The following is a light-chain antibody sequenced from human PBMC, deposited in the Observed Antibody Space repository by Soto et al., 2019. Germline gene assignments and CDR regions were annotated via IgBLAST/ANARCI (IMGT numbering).Light chain of an antibody. CDR3: QQFGSSPEYT. Sequence: EIVLTQSPGSLSLSPGERATLSCRASQSVSSYLAWYQQKPGQAPRLLIYGASTTATGIPDRFSGGGSGTDFTLTISRLEPEDFAVYYCQQFGSSPEYTFGQGTKLEVK. J-gene: IGKJ2*01. CDR2: GAS. V-gene: IGKV3-20*01. CDR1: QSVSSY.